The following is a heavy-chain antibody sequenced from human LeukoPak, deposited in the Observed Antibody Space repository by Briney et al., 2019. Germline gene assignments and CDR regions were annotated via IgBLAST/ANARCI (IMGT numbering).Heavy chain of an antibody. V-gene: IGHV4-4*07. CDR3: AREHADFWSGYPDAFDI. Sequence: KPSETLSLTCTVSGGSISSYHWSWIRQPAGKGLEWIGRIYTSGSTNYNPSLKSRVTMSVDTSKNQFSLKLSSVTAADTAVYYCAREHADFWSGYPDAFDIWGQGTMVTVSS. J-gene: IGHJ3*02. CDR1: GGSISSYH. CDR2: IYTSGST. D-gene: IGHD3-3*01.